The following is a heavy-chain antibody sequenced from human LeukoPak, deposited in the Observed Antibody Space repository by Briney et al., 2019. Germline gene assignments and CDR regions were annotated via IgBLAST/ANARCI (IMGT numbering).Heavy chain of an antibody. D-gene: IGHD3/OR15-3a*01. V-gene: IGHV3-7*04. J-gene: IGHJ4*02. CDR3: ARGTYYYEF. Sequence: GGSLRLSCAASKFTFSDYYMTWVRQAPGKGPEWVAYMNQFGTEIRYLDSVKGRFTISRDNAKNSLYLWMTSLTADDTAVYYCARGTYYYEFWGQGTLVIVSS. CDR1: KFTFSDYY. CDR2: MNQFGTEI.